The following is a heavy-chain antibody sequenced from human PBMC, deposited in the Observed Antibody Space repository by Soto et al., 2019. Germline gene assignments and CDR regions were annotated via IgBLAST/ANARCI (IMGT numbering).Heavy chain of an antibody. V-gene: IGHV3-30*18. CDR1: GFTFSSYG. J-gene: IGHJ4*02. D-gene: IGHD3-16*02. CDR3: AKGPMVVGLRLGELSPNFDY. CDR2: ISYDGSNK. Sequence: PGGSLRLSCAASGFTFSSYGMHWVRQAPGKGLEWVAVISYDGSNKYYADSVKGRFTISRDNSKNTLYLQMNSLRAEDTAVYYCAKGPMVVGLRLGELSPNFDYWGQGTLVTVS.